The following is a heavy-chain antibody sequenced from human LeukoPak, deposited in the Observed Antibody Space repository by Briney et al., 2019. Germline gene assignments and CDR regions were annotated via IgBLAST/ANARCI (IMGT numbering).Heavy chain of an antibody. D-gene: IGHD3-10*01. CDR3: ARRSVRGAIRY. Sequence: PSETLSLTCTVSGDSISSSSSYWGWIRQPPGEGLEWIGSIYYSGSTYYNTSLKSRVTISVDTSKNQFSLKLSSVTAADTAVYYCARRSVRGAIRYWGQGTLVTVSS. V-gene: IGHV4-39*01. CDR2: IYYSGST. CDR1: GDSISSSSSY. J-gene: IGHJ4*02.